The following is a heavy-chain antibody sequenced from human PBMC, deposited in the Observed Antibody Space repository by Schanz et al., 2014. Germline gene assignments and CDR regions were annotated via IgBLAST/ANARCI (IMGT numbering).Heavy chain of an antibody. CDR2: TYSGGST. J-gene: IGHJ4*02. CDR3: AKDLPSDYYIAY. CDR1: GFTFSDYY. V-gene: IGHV3-66*01. Sequence: VQLVDSGGGLVKPGGSLRLSCAASGFTFSDYYMSWVRQAPGKGLEWVSITYSGGSTYYADSVKGRFTISRDNSKNTLYLQMNSLRAEDTAVYYCAKDLPSDYYIAYWGQGTLVTVSS. D-gene: IGHD3-22*01.